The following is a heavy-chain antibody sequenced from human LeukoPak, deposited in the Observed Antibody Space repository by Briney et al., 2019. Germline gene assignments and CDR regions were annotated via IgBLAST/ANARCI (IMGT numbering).Heavy chain of an antibody. CDR3: ARESFKFGVVVPAAMRYFDY. Sequence: ASVKVSCKASGYTFTSYYMHWVRQAPGQGLEWMGIINPSGGSTSYAQKFQGRVTMTRDMSTSTVYMELSSLRSEDTAVYYCARESFKFGVVVPAAMRYFDYWGQGTLVTVSS. CDR2: INPSGGST. D-gene: IGHD2-2*01. V-gene: IGHV1-46*01. J-gene: IGHJ4*02. CDR1: GYTFTSYY.